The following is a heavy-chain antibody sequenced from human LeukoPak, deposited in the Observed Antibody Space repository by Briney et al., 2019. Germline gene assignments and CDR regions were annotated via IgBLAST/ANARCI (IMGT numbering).Heavy chain of an antibody. D-gene: IGHD3-22*01. CDR1: GFTFSSYA. V-gene: IGHV3-23*01. Sequence: RGSLRLSCAASGFTFSSYAMSWVRQAPGKGLEWVSAISGSGGSTYYADSVKGRFTISRDNSKNTLYLQMNSLRAEDTAVYYCAKYQDSSGYYNDAFDIWGQGTMVTVSS. CDR3: AKYQDSSGYYNDAFDI. CDR2: ISGSGGST. J-gene: IGHJ3*02.